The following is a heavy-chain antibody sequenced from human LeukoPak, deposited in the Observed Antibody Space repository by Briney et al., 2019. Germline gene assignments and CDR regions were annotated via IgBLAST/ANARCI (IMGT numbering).Heavy chain of an antibody. CDR3: ARGPTGLGDAFDI. CDR1: GGTFSSYA. V-gene: IGHV1-69*01. CDR2: IIPIFGTA. Sequence: ASVKVSCKASGGTFSSYAISWVRQAPGQGLEWMGGIIPIFGTANYAQKFQGRVTTTADESTSTAYMELSSLRSEDTAVYYCARGPTGLGDAFDIWGQGTMVTVSS. D-gene: IGHD3-10*01. J-gene: IGHJ3*02.